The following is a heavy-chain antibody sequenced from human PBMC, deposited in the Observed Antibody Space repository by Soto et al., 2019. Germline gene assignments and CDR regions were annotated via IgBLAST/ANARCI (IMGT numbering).Heavy chain of an antibody. D-gene: IGHD3-10*01. CDR1: GFTFNSYA. Sequence: QTGGSLRLSCAASGFTFNSYAMSWVRQAPGKGLEWVSSVSAGGDMTYYSDSVKGRFTISRDNSNNALFLQMNSLRIEDTALYYCARGDRGGSGSPASYYYSGLDVWGQGTTVTVSS. V-gene: IGHV3-23*01. CDR2: VSAGGDMT. J-gene: IGHJ6*02. CDR3: ARGDRGGSGSPASYYYSGLDV.